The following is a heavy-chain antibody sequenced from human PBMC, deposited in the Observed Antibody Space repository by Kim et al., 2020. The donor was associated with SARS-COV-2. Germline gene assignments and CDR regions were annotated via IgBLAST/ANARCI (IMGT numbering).Heavy chain of an antibody. V-gene: IGHV3-33*05. CDR1: GFTFSSYG. J-gene: IGHJ4*02. Sequence: GGSLRLSCASSGFTFSSYGMHWVRQAPSKGLEWVAVISYDGSNKYYADSVKGRFTISRDNSKNTLYLQMNSLRAEDTAVYYCAREDSSGYYVSVTIDYWGQGTLVTVSS. CDR2: ISYDGSNK. CDR3: AREDSSGYYVSVTIDY. D-gene: IGHD3-22*01.